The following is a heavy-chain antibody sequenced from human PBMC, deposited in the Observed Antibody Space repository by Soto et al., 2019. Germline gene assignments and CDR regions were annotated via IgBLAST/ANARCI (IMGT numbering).Heavy chain of an antibody. CDR3: ARDHFDDYCSSTSCYVELISYYYMDV. V-gene: IGHV3-21*01. J-gene: IGHJ6*03. Sequence: GGSLRLSCAASGFTFSSYSMNWVRQAPGKGLEWVSSISSSSSYIYYADSVKGRFTISRDNAKNSLYLQMNSLRAEDTAVYYCARDHFDDYCSSTSCYVELISYYYMDVWGKGTTVTVSS. CDR1: GFTFSSYS. D-gene: IGHD2-2*01. CDR2: ISSSSSYI.